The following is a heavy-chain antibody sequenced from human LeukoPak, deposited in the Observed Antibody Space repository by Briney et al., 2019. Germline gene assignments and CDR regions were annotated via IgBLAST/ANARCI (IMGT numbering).Heavy chain of an antibody. Sequence: GGSLRLSCVASGFTFSDYYMSWIRQTPGKGLEWVSYISDTSSVMDYADSVKGRFTISRDNAKNSLFLQMDSLRVDDTAVYYCANYYCGGDCRAYWGQGTLVTVSS. CDR1: GFTFSDYY. J-gene: IGHJ4*02. CDR3: ANYYCGGDCRAY. D-gene: IGHD2-21*02. V-gene: IGHV3-11*03. CDR2: ISDTSSVM.